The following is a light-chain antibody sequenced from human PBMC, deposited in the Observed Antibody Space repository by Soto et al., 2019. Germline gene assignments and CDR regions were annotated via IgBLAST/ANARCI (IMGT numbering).Light chain of an antibody. CDR3: QQSNSFPWT. Sequence: DIQMTQSPSSVSASVGDRVTITCRASQDISSSLAWYQHQPGQAPNLLIYATSTLHSGVPPRFSGSGSGTDFTLTISSLQPEDFATYYCQQSNSFPWTFGQGTKVGIK. J-gene: IGKJ1*01. CDR1: QDISSS. CDR2: ATS. V-gene: IGKV1-12*01.